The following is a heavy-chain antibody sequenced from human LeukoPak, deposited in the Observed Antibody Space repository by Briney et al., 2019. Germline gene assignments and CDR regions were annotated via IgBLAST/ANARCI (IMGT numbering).Heavy chain of an antibody. CDR1: GCTFGDYA. J-gene: IGHJ3*02. CDR3: PKDRFASSSPGAFDI. D-gene: IGHD2-2*01. CDR2: ISWNSGSI. Sequence: GESLRLSCAASGCTFGDYAMYWVRQAPGKGLEWVSGISWNSGSIGYADSVRGRFTISRDNAKKSLYLQMNSLRAEDTALYYCPKDRFASSSPGAFDIWGQGTMVTVSS. V-gene: IGHV3-9*01.